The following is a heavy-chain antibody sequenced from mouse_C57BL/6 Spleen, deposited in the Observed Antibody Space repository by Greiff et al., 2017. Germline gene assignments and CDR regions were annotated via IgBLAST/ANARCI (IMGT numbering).Heavy chain of an antibody. Sequence: VQRVESGAELMKPGASVKLSCTATGYTFTDYWMEWVKQRPGHGLEWIGQILPGSGSTTYNEKFKGKSTFTADTSSNTASMQLSSLTTEASAFYYCARTVEFDYWGQGTTLTVAS. J-gene: IGHJ2*01. CDR2: ILPGSGST. CDR1: GYTFTDYW. D-gene: IGHD1-1*01. V-gene: IGHV1-9*01. CDR3: ARTVEFDY.